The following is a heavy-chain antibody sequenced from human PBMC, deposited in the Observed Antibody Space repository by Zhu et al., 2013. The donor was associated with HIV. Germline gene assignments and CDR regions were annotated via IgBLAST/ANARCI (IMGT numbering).Heavy chain of an antibody. CDR2: INAYNTYT. J-gene: IGHJ4*02. D-gene: IGHD2-21*01. V-gene: IGHV1-18*01. CDR3: ARDLGTQLWLSYFDY. CDR1: GYTFTNYG. Sequence: QVQLLQSGAEVKKPGASVKVSCKASGYTFTNYGISWVRQAPGQGLEWMGWINAYNTYTNYAQKFQGRVTMTTDTSSNTAYMELRNLRSDDTAVYYCARDLGTQLWLSYFDYWGQGSLVTVSS.